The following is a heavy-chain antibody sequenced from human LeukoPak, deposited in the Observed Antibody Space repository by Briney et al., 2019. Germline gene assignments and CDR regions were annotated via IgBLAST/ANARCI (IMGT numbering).Heavy chain of an antibody. CDR1: GGSITSYY. CDR3: ARATTAYCTGGVCPNFDY. J-gene: IGHJ4*02. V-gene: IGHV4-59*01. Sequence: PSETLSLTCTVSGGSITSYYWSRIRQPPGKGLEWIGYIYFSGSTNYNPSLKSRVTISVDTSKNQFSLKLSSVTAADTALYYCARATTAYCTGGVCPNFDYWGQGTLVTVSS. CDR2: IYFSGST. D-gene: IGHD2-8*02.